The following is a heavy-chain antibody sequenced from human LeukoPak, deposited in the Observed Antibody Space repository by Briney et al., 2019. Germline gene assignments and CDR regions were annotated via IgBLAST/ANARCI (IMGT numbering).Heavy chain of an antibody. CDR1: GFTFSRYA. D-gene: IGHD4-17*01. CDR3: AKDWDDYGDYLPLDY. Sequence: GGSLRLSCGASGFTFSRYAMSWVRQAPVKGLEWVSAIRGSGGSTYCADSVKGRFTISRDNSKNTLYLQMNSLRAEDTAVYYCAKDWDDYGDYLPLDYWGQGTLVTVSS. J-gene: IGHJ4*02. V-gene: IGHV3-23*01. CDR2: IRGSGGST.